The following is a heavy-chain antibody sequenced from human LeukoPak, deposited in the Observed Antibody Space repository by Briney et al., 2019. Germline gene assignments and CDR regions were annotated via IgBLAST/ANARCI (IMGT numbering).Heavy chain of an antibody. CDR1: GFTFNNAW. J-gene: IGHJ4*02. CDR3: TTDSDYGDS. V-gene: IGHV3-15*04. CDR2: IESKTDGGAT. Sequence: GGSLRLSCAASGFTFNNAWMSWVRQAPGKGLEWVGRIESKTDGGATDYAAPVKGRFTISRDDSKNTLYLQMYSLKTEDTAVYYCTTDSDYGDSWGQGALVTVSS.